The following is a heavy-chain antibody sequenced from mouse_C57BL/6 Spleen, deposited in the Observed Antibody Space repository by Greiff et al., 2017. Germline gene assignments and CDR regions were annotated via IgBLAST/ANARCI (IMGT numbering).Heavy chain of an antibody. J-gene: IGHJ2*01. Sequence: EVKLVESGGGLVKPGGSLKLSCAASGFTFSDYGMHWVRQAPEKGLEWVAYISSGRSTIYYADTVKGRFTISRDNAKNTLFLQMTSLRSEDTAMYYCARRDGSGHFDYWGQGTTLTVSS. CDR3: ARRDGSGHFDY. CDR1: GFTFSDYG. V-gene: IGHV5-17*01. CDR2: ISSGRSTI. D-gene: IGHD1-1*01.